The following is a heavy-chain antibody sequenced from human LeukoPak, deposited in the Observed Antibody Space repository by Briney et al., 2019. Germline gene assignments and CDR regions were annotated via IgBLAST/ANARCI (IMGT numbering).Heavy chain of an antibody. CDR1: GFTFRSHA. CDR3: AKDFRIGYSAHFDY. CDR2: IYENGGTT. V-gene: IGHV3-23*01. J-gene: IGHJ4*02. Sequence: GGSLRLSCVGSGFTFRSHAMSWVRQAPEKGLEFVSGIYENGGTTYYADSVKGRFSTSRDNSKNTLYLQMDSLRGGDTAVYYCAKDFRIGYSAHFDYWGQGALVTVSS. D-gene: IGHD2-21*01.